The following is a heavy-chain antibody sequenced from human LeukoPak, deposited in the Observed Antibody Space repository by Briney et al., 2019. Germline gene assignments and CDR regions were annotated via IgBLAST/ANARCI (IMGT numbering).Heavy chain of an antibody. V-gene: IGHV4-34*01. D-gene: IGHD2-2*01. Sequence: PSETLSLTCAVYGGSFSGYYWSWIRQPPGKGLEWIGEINHSGSTNYNPSLKSRVTKSVDTSKNQFSLKLSSVTAADTAVYYCARGGRGGYCSSTSCTNWFDPWGQGTLVTVSS. CDR1: GGSFSGYY. CDR2: INHSGST. J-gene: IGHJ5*02. CDR3: ARGGRGGYCSSTSCTNWFDP.